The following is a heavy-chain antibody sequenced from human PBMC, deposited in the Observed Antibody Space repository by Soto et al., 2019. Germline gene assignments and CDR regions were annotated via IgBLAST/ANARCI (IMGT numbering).Heavy chain of an antibody. Sequence: QEQLVQSGAEVKKPGASVQVSCKTSGYTFSTYDINCVRQAPGQGLEWMGWMNPNTGNTGYAQKFRGRVTLTRNTSISTAYMELMSLKTDDTDVYFCARRKERSGPNYFDYWGQGTLVTVSS. CDR2: MNPNTGNT. CDR1: GYTFSTYD. J-gene: IGHJ4*02. CDR3: ARRKERSGPNYFDY. V-gene: IGHV1-8*01. D-gene: IGHD6-25*01.